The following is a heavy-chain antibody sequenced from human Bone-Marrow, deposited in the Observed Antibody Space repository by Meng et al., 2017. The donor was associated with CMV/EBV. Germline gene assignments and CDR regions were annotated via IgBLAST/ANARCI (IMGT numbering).Heavy chain of an antibody. Sequence: SETLSLTCPVSGGSISSSSYYWGWIRQPPGKGLEWIGRIYYSGSTYYNPSLKSRVTISVDTSKNQFSLKLSSVTAADTALYYGARKRTNWRGPVVDCWGQGSLVTVSS. CDR3: ARKRTNWRGPVVDC. J-gene: IGHJ4*02. CDR1: GGSISSSSYY. D-gene: IGHD7-27*01. V-gene: IGHV4-39*01. CDR2: IYYSGST.